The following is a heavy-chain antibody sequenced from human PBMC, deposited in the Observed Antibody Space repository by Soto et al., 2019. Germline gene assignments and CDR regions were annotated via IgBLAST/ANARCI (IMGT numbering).Heavy chain of an antibody. V-gene: IGHV4-34*01. CDR3: ARHVLLWFGELLWFWFDP. CDR1: GGSFSGYY. D-gene: IGHD3-10*01. J-gene: IGHJ5*02. CDR2: INHSGST. Sequence: QVQLQQWGAGLLKPSETLSLTCAVYGGSFSGYYWCWIRQPPGKGLEWIGEINHSGSTNYNPSLQSRVTISVDTSKNQFSLKLSSVTAADTAVYYCARHVLLWFGELLWFWFDPWGQGTLVTVSS.